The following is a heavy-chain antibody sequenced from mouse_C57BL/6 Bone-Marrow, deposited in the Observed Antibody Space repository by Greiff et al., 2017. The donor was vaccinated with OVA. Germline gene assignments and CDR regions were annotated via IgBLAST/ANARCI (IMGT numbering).Heavy chain of an antibody. V-gene: IGHV1-74*01. D-gene: IGHD3-3*01. CDR2: IHPSDSAT. Sequence: VQLQQPGAELVKPGASVKVSCKASGYTFTSYWMHWVKQRPGQGLEWIGRIHPSDSATNYNQKFKGKATLTVDKSSSTAYMQLSSLTSEDSAVYYCAIWRGRRYFDYWGQGTTLTVSS. CDR1: GYTFTSYW. J-gene: IGHJ2*01. CDR3: AIWRGRRYFDY.